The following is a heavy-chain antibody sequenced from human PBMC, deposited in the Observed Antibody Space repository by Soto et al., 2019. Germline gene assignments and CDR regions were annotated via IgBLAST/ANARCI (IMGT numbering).Heavy chain of an antibody. Sequence: PSETLSLTCIVSGGSISSTNSYWGWIRQPPGKGLEWIGSINYSGSTYYNPSLKSRVTISVDTSKNQFSLKLRSVTAADTAVYYCARLPYYYGSSGPIDRIDYWGQGTLVTVSS. J-gene: IGHJ4*02. D-gene: IGHD3-22*01. V-gene: IGHV4-39*01. CDR2: INYSGST. CDR3: ARLPYYYGSSGPIDRIDY. CDR1: GGSISSTNSY.